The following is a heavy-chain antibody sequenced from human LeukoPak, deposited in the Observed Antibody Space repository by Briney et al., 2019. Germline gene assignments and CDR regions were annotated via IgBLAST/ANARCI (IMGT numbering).Heavy chain of an antibody. Sequence: SETLSLTCTVSGGSISSYYWSWIRQPPGKGLEWIGYIYYSGSTNYNPSLKSRVTISVDTSKNQFSLKLSSVTAADTAVYYCARMRQDYYDSSGVTEIDYWGQGTLVTVSS. D-gene: IGHD3-22*01. J-gene: IGHJ4*02. V-gene: IGHV4-59*01. CDR2: IYYSGST. CDR3: ARMRQDYYDSSGVTEIDY. CDR1: GGSISSYY.